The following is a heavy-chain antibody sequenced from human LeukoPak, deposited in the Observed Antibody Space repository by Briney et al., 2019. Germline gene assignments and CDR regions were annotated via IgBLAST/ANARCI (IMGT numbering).Heavy chain of an antibody. D-gene: IGHD2/OR15-2a*01. V-gene: IGHV3-7*01. CDR2: INQDGSEK. Sequence: GGSLRLSCAASGFTFSSYWMSWVLLAPGEGLEWVANINQDGSEKYYVDSVKGRFTISRDNAKNSLYLQMNSLRAEDTAVYYCSRFVTVPGNPQDYWGQGTLVTVSS. CDR1: GFTFSSYW. CDR3: SRFVTVPGNPQDY. J-gene: IGHJ4*02.